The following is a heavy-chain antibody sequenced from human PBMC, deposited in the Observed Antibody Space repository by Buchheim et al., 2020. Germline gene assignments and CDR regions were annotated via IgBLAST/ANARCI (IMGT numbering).Heavy chain of an antibody. CDR2: IYHSGST. CDR3: ARLSSGGSWTGAFDL. CDR1: GFTVSSNY. D-gene: IGHD2-15*01. Sequence: VQLVESGGGLVQPGGSLRLSCAASGFTVSSNYMSWVRQAPGKGLEWIGYIYHSGSTYYNPSLKSRVTISVDRSKNQFSLKLSSVTAADTAVYYCARLSSGGSWTGAFDLWGRGTL. J-gene: IGHJ2*01. V-gene: IGHV4-4*02.